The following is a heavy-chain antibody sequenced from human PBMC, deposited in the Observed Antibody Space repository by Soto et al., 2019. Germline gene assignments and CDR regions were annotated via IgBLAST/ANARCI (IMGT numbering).Heavy chain of an antibody. D-gene: IGHD4-17*01. J-gene: IGHJ6*02. CDR2: LHHSGDT. Sequence: SETLSLTCTVSDGSVSSYYWSWIRQPPGKGLEWIAYLHHSGDTNYNPSLKSRVTISVDTSKNQFSLRLTSVTAVDTAVYYCAKGGDTVITRRATMDVWGQGTTVTVSS. CDR3: AKGGDTVITRRATMDV. CDR1: DGSVSSYY. V-gene: IGHV4-59*02.